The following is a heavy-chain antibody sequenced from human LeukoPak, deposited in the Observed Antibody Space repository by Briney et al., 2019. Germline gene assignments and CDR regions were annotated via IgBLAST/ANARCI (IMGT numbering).Heavy chain of an antibody. CDR3: ARRRGLLYSSSWYVYFDY. Sequence: SETLSLTCAVYGGSFSGYYWSWIRQPPGKGLEWIGEINHSGSTNDNPSLKSRVTISVDTSKNQFSLKLSSVTAADTAVYYCARRRGLLYSSSWYVYFDYWGQGTLVTVSS. V-gene: IGHV4-34*01. CDR2: INHSGST. D-gene: IGHD6-13*01. CDR1: GGSFSGYY. J-gene: IGHJ4*02.